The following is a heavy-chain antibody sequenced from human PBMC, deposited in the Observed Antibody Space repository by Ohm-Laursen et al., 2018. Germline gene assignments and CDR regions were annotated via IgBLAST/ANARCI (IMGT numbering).Heavy chain of an antibody. CDR2: ITSSGSAK. CDR1: GFTFSDYY. D-gene: IGHD3-3*01. CDR3: ARDGVGSPRDAFDI. V-gene: IGHV3-11*04. Sequence: SLRLSCSASGFTFSDYYMTWIRQAPGKGLEWVSYITSSGSAKYYADSVKGRFTISRDNAKNSLYLQMNSLRAEDTAVYYCARDGVGSPRDAFDIWGQGTMVTVSS. J-gene: IGHJ3*02.